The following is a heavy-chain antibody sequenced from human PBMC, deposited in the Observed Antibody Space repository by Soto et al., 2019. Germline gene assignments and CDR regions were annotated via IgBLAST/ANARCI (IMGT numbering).Heavy chain of an antibody. Sequence: PSETLSLTCTVSGGSISSGGYYWSWIRQHPGKGLEWIGYIYYSGSTYYNPSLKSRVTISVDTSKNQFSLKLSSVTAADTAVYYCARVMPYSSSWYYYGMDGWGQGTTVTVSS. CDR3: ARVMPYSSSWYYYGMDG. CDR1: GGSISSGGYY. V-gene: IGHV4-61*08. J-gene: IGHJ6*02. CDR2: IYYSGST. D-gene: IGHD6-13*01.